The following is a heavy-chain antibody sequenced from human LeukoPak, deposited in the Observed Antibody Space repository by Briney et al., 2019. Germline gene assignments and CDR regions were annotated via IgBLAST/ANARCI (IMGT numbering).Heavy chain of an antibody. CDR1: GFTFSSYS. V-gene: IGHV3-21*01. J-gene: IGHJ4*02. Sequence: PGGSLRLSCAASGFTFSSYSMNWVRQAPGKGLEWVSSNSSSSSYIYYADSVKGRFTISRDNAKNSLYLQMNSLRAEDTAVYYCARAMVRGVITIGYWGQGTLVTVSS. CDR3: ARAMVRGVITIGY. D-gene: IGHD3-10*01. CDR2: NSSSSSYI.